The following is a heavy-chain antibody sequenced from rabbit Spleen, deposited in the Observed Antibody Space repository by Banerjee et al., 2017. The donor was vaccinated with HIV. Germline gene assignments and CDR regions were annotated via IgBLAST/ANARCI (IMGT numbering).Heavy chain of an antibody. D-gene: IGHD2-1*01. J-gene: IGHJ4*01. CDR2: ISTGSSGST. CDR1: GFDLSSDYY. CDR3: ARGSATMTMVITGYFFNL. V-gene: IGHV1S45*01. Sequence: QEQLEESGGGLVKPEGSLTLTCKASGFDLSSDYYMCWVRQAPGKGLEWIACISTGSSGSTYYASWAKGRFTISKTSSTTVTLQMTSLTAADTATYFCARGSATMTMVITGYFFNLWGPGTLVTVS.